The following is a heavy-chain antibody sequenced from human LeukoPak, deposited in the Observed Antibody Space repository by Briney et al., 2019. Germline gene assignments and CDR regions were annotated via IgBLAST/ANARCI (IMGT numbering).Heavy chain of an antibody. J-gene: IGHJ5*02. V-gene: IGHV1-3*04. CDR1: GYTFTINA. D-gene: IGHD6-13*01. CDR3: ARGAAEGLDR. CDR2: INTGNGNT. Sequence: ASVKVSCKAFGYTFTINAMHWVRQAPGQRPEWMGWINTGNGNTKYSQKFQGRVTISRDTSANTAYMEVSSLRSEDTAVYHCARGAAEGLDRWGQGTLVTVSS.